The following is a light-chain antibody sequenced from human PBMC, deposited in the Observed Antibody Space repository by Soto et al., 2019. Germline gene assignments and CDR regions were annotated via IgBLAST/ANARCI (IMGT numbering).Light chain of an antibody. CDR3: QQYSTSSPMWK. Sequence: LSASVGDRVTITCRASHDINTWLAWYQQKPGKAPKLLIFTASHLESEVPSRFSGSGSGTEFTLTISSLQPDDSATYYCQQYSTSSPMWKFGQGTKVDIK. V-gene: IGKV1-5*03. J-gene: IGKJ1*01. CDR2: TAS. CDR1: HDINTW.